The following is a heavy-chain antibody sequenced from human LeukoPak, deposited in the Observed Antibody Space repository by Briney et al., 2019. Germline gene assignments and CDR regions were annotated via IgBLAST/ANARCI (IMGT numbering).Heavy chain of an antibody. J-gene: IGHJ4*02. CDR3: ARWSDGYGDSGSDY. CDR2: MNPNSGNT. V-gene: IGHV1-8*01. Sequence: VASVKVSCKASGYTFTSYDINWVRQATGQGLEWMGWMNPNSGNTGYAQKFQSRVTMTRNTSISTAYMELSSLRSEDTAVYCCARWSDGYGDSGSDYWGQGTLVTVSS. D-gene: IGHD2-21*02. CDR1: GYTFTSYD.